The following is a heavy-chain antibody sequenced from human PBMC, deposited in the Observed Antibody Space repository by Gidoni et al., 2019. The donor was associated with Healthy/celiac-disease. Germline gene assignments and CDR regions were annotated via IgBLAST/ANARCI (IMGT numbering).Heavy chain of an antibody. CDR1: GFTVSSNY. J-gene: IGHJ6*02. CDR2: IYSGGSK. D-gene: IGHD4-17*01. Sequence: EVQLVESGGGLVQPGGSLRLSCAASGFTVSSNYMSWVRQAPGKGLEWVSVIYSGGSKYYADSVKGRFTISRNNSKNTLYLQMNSLRAEDTAVYYCARGYGDYGGDYYYGMDVWGQGTTVTVSS. CDR3: ARGYGDYGGDYYYGMDV. V-gene: IGHV3-53*04.